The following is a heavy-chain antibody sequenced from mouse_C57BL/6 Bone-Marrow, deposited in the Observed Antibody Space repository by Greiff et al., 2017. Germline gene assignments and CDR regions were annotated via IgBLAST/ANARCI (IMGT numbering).Heavy chain of an antibody. V-gene: IGHV5-4*01. J-gene: IGHJ2*01. Sequence: EVQLQESGGGLVKPGGSLKLSCAASGFTFSSYAMSWVRQTPEKRLEWVATISDGGSYTYYPDNVKGRFTISRDNAKNNLYLQMSHLKSEDTAMYYCARDGNPFDYWGQGTTLTVSS. CDR3: ARDGNPFDY. D-gene: IGHD2-1*01. CDR2: ISDGGSYT. CDR1: GFTFSSYA.